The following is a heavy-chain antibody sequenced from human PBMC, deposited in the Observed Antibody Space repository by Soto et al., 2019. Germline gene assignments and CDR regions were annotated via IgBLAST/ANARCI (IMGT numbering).Heavy chain of an antibody. J-gene: IGHJ4*02. D-gene: IGHD3-10*01. CDR1: GFTFSSYW. Sequence: EVQLVESGGGLVQPGGSLRLSCAASGFTFSSYWMSWVRQAPGKGLEWVANIKQDGSEKYYVDSVKGRFTISRDNAKNSLYLQMNSLRAEDTAVYYCARVVWFGELLFDYWGQGTLVTVSS. CDR2: IKQDGSEK. V-gene: IGHV3-7*01. CDR3: ARVVWFGELLFDY.